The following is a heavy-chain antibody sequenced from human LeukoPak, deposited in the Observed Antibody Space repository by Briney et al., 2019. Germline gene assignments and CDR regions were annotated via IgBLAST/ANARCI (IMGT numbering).Heavy chain of an antibody. J-gene: IGHJ4*02. V-gene: IGHV1-8*01. D-gene: IGHD3-10*01. CDR1: GYTFTSYD. CDR3: ARARIPVYYYGSGTKRGDFDY. CDR2: MNPNSGNT. Sequence: ASVKVSCQASGYTFTSYDINWVRQATGQGLEWMGWMNPNSGNTGYAQKFQGRVTMTRNTSISTAYMELSRLRSDDTAVYYCARARIPVYYYGSGTKRGDFDYWGQGTLVTVSS.